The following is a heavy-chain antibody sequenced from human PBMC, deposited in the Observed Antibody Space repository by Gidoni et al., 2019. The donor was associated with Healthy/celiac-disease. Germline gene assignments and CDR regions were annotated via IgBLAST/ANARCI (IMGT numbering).Heavy chain of an antibody. V-gene: IGHV4-34*01. J-gene: IGHJ6*02. CDR3: AREGGVYCSSTSCYRFHGMDV. CDR1: GGSFSGYY. D-gene: IGHD2-2*01. CDR2: INHSGST. Sequence: QVQLQQWGAGLLKPSATLSLTCAVYGGSFSGYYWLWIRQPPGKGLEWIGEINHSGSTNYNPSLKSRVTISVDTSKNQFSLKLSSVTAADTAVYYCAREGGVYCSSTSCYRFHGMDVWGQGTTVTVSS.